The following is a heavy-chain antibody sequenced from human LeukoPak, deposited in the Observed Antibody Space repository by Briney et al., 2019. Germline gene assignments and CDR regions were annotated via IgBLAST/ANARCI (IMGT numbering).Heavy chain of an antibody. D-gene: IGHD3-10*01. CDR3: ARDMLVLNSTNMVRGVKNDY. J-gene: IGHJ4*02. CDR1: GFTVSSND. Sequence: GGSLRLSCAASGFTVSSNDMSWVRQAPGKGLECISVIYSGGSTDYADSVKGRFTISRDNSKNTLYLQMNSLRAEDTAVYYCARDMLVLNSTNMVRGVKNDYWGQGTLVTVSS. V-gene: IGHV3-66*01. CDR2: IYSGGST.